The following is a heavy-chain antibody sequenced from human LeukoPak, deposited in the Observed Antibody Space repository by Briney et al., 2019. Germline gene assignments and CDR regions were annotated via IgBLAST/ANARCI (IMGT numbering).Heavy chain of an antibody. D-gene: IGHD6-19*01. V-gene: IGHV5-51*01. Sequence: GESLKISCKGSGYSFTNYWIGWVRQMPGKGLEWMGIIYPGDSDTRYSPSFQGQVTISADKSISTAYLQWSSLKASDTAMYYCAKAVAGTGGYYFDYWAREPWSPSPQ. J-gene: IGHJ4*02. CDR2: IYPGDSDT. CDR3: AKAVAGTGGYYFDY. CDR1: GYSFTNYW.